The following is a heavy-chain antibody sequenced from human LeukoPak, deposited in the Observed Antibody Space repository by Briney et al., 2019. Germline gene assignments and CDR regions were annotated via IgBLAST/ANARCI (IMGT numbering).Heavy chain of an antibody. CDR3: ARHSATVAPLGP. Sequence: SETLSLTCTLSGGSISSYFWSWIRQPPGKGLEWIGYIYYSGNTNYNPSLKSRVTVSIDTSKNQFSLNLSSVTAADTAVYFCARHSATVAPLGPWGQGTLVTVSS. CDR2: IYYSGNT. D-gene: IGHD4-23*01. J-gene: IGHJ5*02. CDR1: GGSISSYF. V-gene: IGHV4-59*08.